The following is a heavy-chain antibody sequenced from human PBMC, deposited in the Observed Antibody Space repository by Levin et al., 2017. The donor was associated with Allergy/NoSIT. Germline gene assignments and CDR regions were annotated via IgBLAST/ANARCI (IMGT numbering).Heavy chain of an antibody. D-gene: IGHD3-3*01. J-gene: IGHJ6*02. V-gene: IGHV4-31*03. CDR2: IYYSGST. Sequence: TLSLTCTVSGGSISSGGYYWSWIRQHPGKGLEWIGYIYYSGSTYYNPSLKSRVTISVDTSKNQFSLKLSSVTAADTAVYYCARDPGFHYDFWSGYSYYYGMDVWGQGTTVTVSS. CDR1: GGSISSGGYY. CDR3: ARDPGFHYDFWSGYSYYYGMDV.